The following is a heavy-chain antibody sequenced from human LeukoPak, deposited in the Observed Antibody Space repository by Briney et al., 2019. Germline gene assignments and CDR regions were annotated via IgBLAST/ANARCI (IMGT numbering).Heavy chain of an antibody. Sequence: GGSLRLSCAASGFTVSSNYMSWVRQAPGKGLEWASVIYSGGSTYYADSVKGRFTISRDNSKNTLYLQMNSLRAEDTAVYYCARDLGYCSGGSCHTDWGQGTLVTVSS. D-gene: IGHD2-15*01. V-gene: IGHV3-66*01. CDR3: ARDLGYCSGGSCHTD. J-gene: IGHJ4*02. CDR2: IYSGGST. CDR1: GFTVSSNY.